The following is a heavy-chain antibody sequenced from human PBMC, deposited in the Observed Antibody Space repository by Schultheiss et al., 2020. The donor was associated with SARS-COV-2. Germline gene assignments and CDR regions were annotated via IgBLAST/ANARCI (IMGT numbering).Heavy chain of an antibody. J-gene: IGHJ4*02. CDR3: AREYRNGFDY. CDR2: IYYSGST. CDR1: GGSISSYY. V-gene: IGHV4-4*08. D-gene: IGHD2-2*02. Sequence: SETLSLTCTVSGGSISSYYWSWIRQPPGKGLEWIGYIYYSGSTYYNPSLKSRVTISVDTSKNQFSLKLSSVTAADTAVYYCAREYRNGFDYWGQGTLVTVSS.